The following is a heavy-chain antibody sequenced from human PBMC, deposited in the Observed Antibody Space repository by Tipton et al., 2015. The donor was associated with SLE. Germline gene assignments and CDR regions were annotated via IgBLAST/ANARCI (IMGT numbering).Heavy chain of an antibody. CDR1: GFTFSSYE. CDR2: ISSSGSTI. Sequence: SLRLSCAASGFTFSSYEMNWVRQAPGKGLEWVSYISSSGSTIYYADSVKGRFTISRDNAKNSLYLQMNSLRAEDTAVYYCARGWQRGATPHWFDPWGQGTLVTGSS. V-gene: IGHV3-48*03. J-gene: IGHJ5*02. CDR3: ARGWQRGATPHWFDP. D-gene: IGHD6-25*01.